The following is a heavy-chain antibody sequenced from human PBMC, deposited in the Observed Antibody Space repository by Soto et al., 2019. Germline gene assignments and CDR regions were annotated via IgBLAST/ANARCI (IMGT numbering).Heavy chain of an antibody. CDR1: DGSMNSDSSY. CDR3: ARLGGYVSVGYYYLWDS. D-gene: IGHD3-22*01. CDR2: INHSGST. V-gene: IGHV4-39*01. Sequence: QLQLQESGPGLVKPSETLSLTCRVSDGSMNSDSSYWGWIRQPPGKGLAWIGVINHSGSTYHNLSLKGRFTMSVDASRNQFSLKLTSMTAADTAVYYCARLGGYVSVGYYYLWDSWGQGTLVTVSS. J-gene: IGHJ4*02.